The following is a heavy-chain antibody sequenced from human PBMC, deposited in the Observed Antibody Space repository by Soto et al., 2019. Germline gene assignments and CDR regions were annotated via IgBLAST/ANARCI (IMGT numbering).Heavy chain of an antibody. J-gene: IGHJ4*02. CDR1: GYSFTSHW. CDR2: IYPGDSDT. CDR3: ARYSGSLSNSFEH. V-gene: IGHV5-51*01. Sequence: GESLKISCQVSGYSFTSHWIGWLRQIPGKGLEWMGTIYPGDSDTKYSPSFRGQVTISVEKSLSTAYLQWSSMKASDTAIYSCARYSGSLSNSFEHWGQGTQVTVSS. D-gene: IGHD1-26*01.